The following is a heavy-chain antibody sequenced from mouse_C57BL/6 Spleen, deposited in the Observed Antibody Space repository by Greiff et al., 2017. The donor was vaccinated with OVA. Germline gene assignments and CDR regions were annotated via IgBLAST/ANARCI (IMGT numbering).Heavy chain of an antibody. D-gene: IGHD1-1*01. CDR2: IFPGSGST. Sequence: QVQLQQSGPELVKPGASVKISCKASGYTFTDYYINWVKQRPGQGLEWIGWIFPGSGSTYYNEQFKGKATLTVDKSSSTAYMLLSSLTSRDTAVYFCARRGYYGSTWYFDVWGTGTTVTVSS. V-gene: IGHV1-75*01. J-gene: IGHJ1*03. CDR1: GYTFTDYY. CDR3: ARRGYYGSTWYFDV.